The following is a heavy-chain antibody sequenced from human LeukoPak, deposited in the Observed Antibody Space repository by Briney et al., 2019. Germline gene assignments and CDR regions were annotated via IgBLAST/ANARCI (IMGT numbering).Heavy chain of an antibody. Sequence: SENLSLNCTVSGGSISSYYWSWIRQPPGKGLEWIGYIYYSGSTNYNPSLKSRVTISVDTSKNQFSLKLSSVTAADTAVYYCARDGGYSGYDLDYWGQGTLVTVSS. CDR2: IYYSGST. CDR3: ARDGGYSGYDLDY. D-gene: IGHD5-12*01. CDR1: GGSISSYY. V-gene: IGHV4-59*01. J-gene: IGHJ4*02.